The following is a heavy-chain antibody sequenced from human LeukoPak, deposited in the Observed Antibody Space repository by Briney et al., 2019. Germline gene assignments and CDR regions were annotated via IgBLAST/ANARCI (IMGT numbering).Heavy chain of an antibody. J-gene: IGHJ4*02. CDR2: INPNSGET. CDR1: GYTFNANY. D-gene: IGHD2-2*01. V-gene: IGHV1-2*02. Sequence: ASVKISCKASGYTFNANYIHWVRQAPGQGLEWMGWINPNSGETNYSQKFQGRVIVTRDTPISTAYMELSRLTSDDTAVYYCARVGTSYCSTRYGCYPVWYFDNWGQGTLVTVSA. CDR3: ARVGTSYCSTRYGCYPVWYFDN.